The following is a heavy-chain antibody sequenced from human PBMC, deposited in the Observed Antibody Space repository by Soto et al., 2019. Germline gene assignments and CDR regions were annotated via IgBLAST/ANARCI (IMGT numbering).Heavy chain of an antibody. CDR2: IYHSGST. Sequence: SETLSLTCAVSGGSISSGGYSWSWIRQPPGKGLEWIGYIYHSGSTYYNPSLKSRVTISVDRSKNQFSLKLSSVTAADTAAYYCARGLTGRTRLDPWGQGTLVTVSS. CDR3: ARGLTGRTRLDP. J-gene: IGHJ5*02. V-gene: IGHV4-30-2*01. CDR1: GGSISSGGYS. D-gene: IGHD7-27*01.